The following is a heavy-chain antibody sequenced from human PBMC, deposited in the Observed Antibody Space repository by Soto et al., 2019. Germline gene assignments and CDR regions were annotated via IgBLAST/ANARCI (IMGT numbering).Heavy chain of an antibody. J-gene: IGHJ4*02. D-gene: IGHD3-3*01. Sequence: QVQLVESGGGAVQPGRSLRLSCAASGFTFSNYGMHWVRQAPGKGLEWVAVISDDGSNKYYVDSVKGRFTISRDNSKNTLYLQMNSLRGDETAGFYCAKDLNAFWSGLDYWGQGTLVTVSS. CDR3: AKDLNAFWSGLDY. V-gene: IGHV3-30*18. CDR1: GFTFSNYG. CDR2: ISDDGSNK.